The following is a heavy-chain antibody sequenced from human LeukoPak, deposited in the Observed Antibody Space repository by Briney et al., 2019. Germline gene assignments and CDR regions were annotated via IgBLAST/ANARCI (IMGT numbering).Heavy chain of an antibody. Sequence: PSETLSLTCTVSGGSISSGDYYWSWIRQPPGKGLEWIGYIYYSGSTYYNPSLKSRVTISVDTSKNQFSLKLSSVTAADTAVYYCARSDSYTWFDPWGQGTLVTVSS. CDR3: ARSDSYTWFDP. CDR1: GGSISSGDYY. V-gene: IGHV4-30-4*01. CDR2: IYYSGST. J-gene: IGHJ5*02. D-gene: IGHD2-15*01.